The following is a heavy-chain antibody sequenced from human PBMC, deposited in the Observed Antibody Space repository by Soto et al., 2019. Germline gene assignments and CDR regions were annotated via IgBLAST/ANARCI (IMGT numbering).Heavy chain of an antibody. CDR2: IYSTGNT. Sequence: PSETLSLTYTVSGDSIRSSSYWGWIRQPPGEGLEWIGSIYSTGNTYYNPSLNSQVTISVDTSKNQFSLNVISVTAADTAVYYCRRSSRYSTDVWGQGTTVT. V-gene: IGHV4-39*01. J-gene: IGHJ6*02. CDR3: RRSSRYSTDV. CDR1: GDSIRSSSY. D-gene: IGHD6-13*01.